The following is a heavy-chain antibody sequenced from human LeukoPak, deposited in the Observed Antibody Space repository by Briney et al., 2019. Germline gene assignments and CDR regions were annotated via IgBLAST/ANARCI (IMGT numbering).Heavy chain of an antibody. CDR2: IIPIFGTA. Sequence: SVKVSCKASGGTFSNYAISWVRQAPGQGLEWMGGIIPIFGTANYAQKFQGRVTITTDESTSTAYMELSSLRSEDTAVYYCARRMGSSWYPNWFDPWGQGTLVTVSS. V-gene: IGHV1-69*05. J-gene: IGHJ5*02. D-gene: IGHD6-13*01. CDR3: ARRMGSSWYPNWFDP. CDR1: GGTFSNYA.